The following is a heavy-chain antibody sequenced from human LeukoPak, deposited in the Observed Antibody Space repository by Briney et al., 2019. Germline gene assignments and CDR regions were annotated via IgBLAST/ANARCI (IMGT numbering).Heavy chain of an antibody. CDR3: AKAPPTPAVTPFDY. Sequence: GGSLRLSCAASGFTFSDYYMSWIRQAPGKGLEWVSGISDSGGSTYYADSVKGRFTISRDNSKNTLYLQMNSLRAEDTAVYYCAKAPPTPAVTPFDYWGQGTLVTVSS. CDR2: ISDSGGST. V-gene: IGHV3-23*01. CDR1: GFTFSDYY. J-gene: IGHJ4*02.